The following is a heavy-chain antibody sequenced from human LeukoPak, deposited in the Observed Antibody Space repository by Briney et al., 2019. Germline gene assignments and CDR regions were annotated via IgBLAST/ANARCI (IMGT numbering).Heavy chain of an antibody. D-gene: IGHD6-13*01. V-gene: IGHV4-4*02. CDR3: ARQLAAAGPFDY. CDR1: GGSISSSNW. CDR2: IYHSGST. Sequence: SGTLSLTCAVSGGSISSSNWWSWVRQPPGKGLEWIGEIYHSGSTNYNPSLKSRVTISVDTSKNQFSLKLTSVTAADTAVYYCARQLAAAGPFDYWGQGTLVTVSS. J-gene: IGHJ4*02.